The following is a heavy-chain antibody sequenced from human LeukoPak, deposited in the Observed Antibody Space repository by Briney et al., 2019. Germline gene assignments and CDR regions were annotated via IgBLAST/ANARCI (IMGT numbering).Heavy chain of an antibody. Sequence: ASVKVSCKASGYTFTNYDINWVRQAPGQGLEWMGWISAYNGNTNYAQKLQGRVTMTTDTSTSTAYMELRSLRSDDTAVYYCARDAQFTTLPFDYWGQGTLVTVSS. CDR2: ISAYNGNT. J-gene: IGHJ4*02. D-gene: IGHD3-22*01. CDR1: GYTFTNYD. CDR3: ARDAQFTTLPFDY. V-gene: IGHV1-18*01.